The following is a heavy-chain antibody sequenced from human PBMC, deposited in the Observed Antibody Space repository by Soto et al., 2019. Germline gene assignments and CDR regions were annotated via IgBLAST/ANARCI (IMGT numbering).Heavy chain of an antibody. D-gene: IGHD2-15*01. CDR2: IYYSGST. J-gene: IGHJ5*02. CDR1: GGSISSGDYY. V-gene: IGHV4-30-4*01. Sequence: PSETLSLTCTVSGGSISSGDYYWSWIRQPPGKGLEWIGYIYYSGSTYYTPSLRSRVTISVDTSKNQFSLKLSSVTAADTAVYYCARQCRGVTCHWFVPRGQRTLVTVSS. CDR3: ARQCRGVTCHWFVP.